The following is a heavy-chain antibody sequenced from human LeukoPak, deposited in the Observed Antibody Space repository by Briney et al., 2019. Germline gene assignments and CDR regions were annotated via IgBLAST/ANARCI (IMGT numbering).Heavy chain of an antibody. CDR2: INHSGST. J-gene: IGHJ4*02. Sequence: SETLSLTCAVYGGSFSGYYWSWIRQPPGKGLEWIGEINHSGSTNYNPSLKSRVTISVDTSKNQFSLKLSSVTAADTAVYYCARGKEGYGYWGQGTLVTVSS. D-gene: IGHD1-1*01. CDR1: GGSFSGYY. V-gene: IGHV4-34*01. CDR3: ARGKEGYGY.